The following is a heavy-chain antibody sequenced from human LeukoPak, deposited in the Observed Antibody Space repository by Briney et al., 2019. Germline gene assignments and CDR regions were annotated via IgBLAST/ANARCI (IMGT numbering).Heavy chain of an antibody. D-gene: IGHD3-3*01. CDR3: ARAGLYYDFWSGYYMRHYYMDV. Sequence: SETLSLTCTVSGGSTSSYYWSWIRQPAGKGLEWIGRIYTSGSTNYNPSLKSRVTMSVDTSKNQFSLKLSSVTAADTAVYYCARAGLYYDFWSGYYMRHYYMDVWGKGTTVTVSS. V-gene: IGHV4-4*07. CDR1: GGSTSSYY. J-gene: IGHJ6*03. CDR2: IYTSGST.